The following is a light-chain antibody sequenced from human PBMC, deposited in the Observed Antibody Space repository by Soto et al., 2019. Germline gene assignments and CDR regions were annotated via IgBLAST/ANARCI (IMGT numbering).Light chain of an antibody. J-gene: IGKJ1*01. Sequence: DIQMTQSPSSLSAAVGDRVTITCRASQSIMKFLNWYQHKPGKAPKLLIYAASILQSGVPSRFSSSGSETDFTLIISSLQPEDFETYYCQQTYRTPHTFGQGTKVEI. V-gene: IGKV1-39*01. CDR2: AAS. CDR1: QSIMKF. CDR3: QQTYRTPHT.